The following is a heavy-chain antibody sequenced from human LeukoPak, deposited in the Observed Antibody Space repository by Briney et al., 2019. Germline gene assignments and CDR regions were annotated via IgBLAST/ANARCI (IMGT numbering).Heavy chain of an antibody. Sequence: PGGSLRLSCAASGFTVSSNYMSWVRQAPGKGLEWVSVIYSGGSTYYSDSVKGRFTISRDNSKNTLYLQMNSLKAEDTAVYYCARESPTYYYDSNGYYPTDAFDIWGQGTMVTVSS. D-gene: IGHD3-22*01. CDR2: IYSGGST. CDR1: GFTVSSNY. CDR3: ARESPTYYYDSNGYYPTDAFDI. J-gene: IGHJ3*02. V-gene: IGHV3-53*01.